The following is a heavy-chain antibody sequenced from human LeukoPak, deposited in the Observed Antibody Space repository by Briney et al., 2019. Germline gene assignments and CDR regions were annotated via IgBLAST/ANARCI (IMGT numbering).Heavy chain of an antibody. Sequence: GGSLRLSCAASGFTFSTYGVYWVRQAPGKGLECVAVISYDGSNKYYADSVKGRFTISRDNSKNTLYLQMNSLRAEDTAVYYCAKDGRYCSGGSCYWVTRGYYFDYWGQGTLVTVSS. CDR2: ISYDGSNK. CDR3: AKDGRYCSGGSCYWVTRGYYFDY. J-gene: IGHJ4*02. D-gene: IGHD2-15*01. CDR1: GFTFSTYG. V-gene: IGHV3-30*18.